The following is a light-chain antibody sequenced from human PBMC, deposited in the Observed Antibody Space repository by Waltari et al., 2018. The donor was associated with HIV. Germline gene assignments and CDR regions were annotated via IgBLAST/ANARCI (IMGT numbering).Light chain of an antibody. V-gene: IGKV4-1*01. CDR2: WAS. CDR1: QSVFYGSNNRNH. CDR3: QKYYTSPKT. Sequence: DIVMTQSPDSLAVSLGERATIDCKSSQSVFYGSNNRNHLAWYQQKAGQPPKLLIAWASTRESGVPDRFSGSGSGTDFTLTISSLQAEDVAVYYCQKYYTSPKTFGQGTKVEIK. J-gene: IGKJ1*01.